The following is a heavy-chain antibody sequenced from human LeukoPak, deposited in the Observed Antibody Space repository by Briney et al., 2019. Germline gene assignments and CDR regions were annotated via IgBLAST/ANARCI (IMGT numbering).Heavy chain of an antibody. D-gene: IGHD3-10*01. CDR2: ISGSGGST. CDR3: AKSPYFYNSGRYVDV. CDR1: GFTFSSYA. V-gene: IGHV3-23*01. J-gene: IGHJ6*03. Sequence: GGSLRLSCAASGFTFSSYAMSWVRQAPGKGLEWVSAISGSGGSTYYADPVKGRFTISRDSSKNMLYLQMNRLRAEDTAVYYCAKSPYFYNSGRYVDVWGKGTTVTVSS.